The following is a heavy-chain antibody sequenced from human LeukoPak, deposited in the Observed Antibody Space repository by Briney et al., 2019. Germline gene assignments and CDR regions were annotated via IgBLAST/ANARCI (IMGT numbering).Heavy chain of an antibody. CDR2: ISWNSGSI. CDR1: GFTFDDYA. V-gene: IGHV3-9*01. J-gene: IGHJ4*02. Sequence: GGSLRLSCAASGFTFDDYAMHWVRQAPGKGLEWVSGISWNSGSIGYADSVKGRFTISRDDAKNSLYLQMNSLRAEDTALYFCAKARRGGRDGYNWAFDYWGQGTLVTVSS. D-gene: IGHD5-24*01. CDR3: AKARRGGRDGYNWAFDY.